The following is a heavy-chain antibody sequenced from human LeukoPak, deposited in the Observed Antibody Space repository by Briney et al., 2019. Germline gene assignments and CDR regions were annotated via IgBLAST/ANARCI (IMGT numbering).Heavy chain of an antibody. CDR3: ASERRLEYSSSCDAFDI. CDR1: GGTFSSYA. Sequence: GSSVKVSCKASGGTFSSYAISWVRQAPGQGLEWMGGIIPIFGTANYAQKFQGRVTITTDESTSTAYMELSSLRSEDTAVYYCASERRLEYSSSCDAFDIWGQGTMVTVSS. CDR2: IIPIFGTA. J-gene: IGHJ3*02. V-gene: IGHV1-69*05. D-gene: IGHD6-6*01.